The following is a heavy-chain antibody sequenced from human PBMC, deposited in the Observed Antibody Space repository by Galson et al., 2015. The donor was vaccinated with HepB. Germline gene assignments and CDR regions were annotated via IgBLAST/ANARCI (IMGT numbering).Heavy chain of an antibody. V-gene: IGHV3-21*01. CDR3: ARNWGLVVVMGEFDY. J-gene: IGHJ4*02. CDR2: ISSSSSYI. D-gene: IGHD3-22*01. Sequence: LRLSCAASGFTFSSYSMNWVRQAPGKGLEWVSSISSSSSYIYYADSVKGRFTISRDNAKNSLYLQMNSLRAEDTAVYYCARNWGLVVVMGEFDYWGQGTLVTVSS. CDR1: GFTFSSYS.